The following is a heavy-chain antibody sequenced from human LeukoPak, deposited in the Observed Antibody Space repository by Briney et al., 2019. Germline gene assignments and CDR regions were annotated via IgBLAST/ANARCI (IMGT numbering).Heavy chain of an antibody. V-gene: IGHV3-23*01. J-gene: IGHJ4*02. CDR2: ISGSGGST. CDR3: AKPLVVAMALQSYHSGDY. CDR1: GFTFSSYA. Sequence: GGSLRLSCAASGFTFSSYAMSWVRQAPGKGLEWVSAISGSGGSTYYADSVKGRFTISRDNSKNTLSLQMNSLRAEDTAVYYCAKPLVVAMALQSYHSGDYWGQGTLVTVSS. D-gene: IGHD5-24*01.